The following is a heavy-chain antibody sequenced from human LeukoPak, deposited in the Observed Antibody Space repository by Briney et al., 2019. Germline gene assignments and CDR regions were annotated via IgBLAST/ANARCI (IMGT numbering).Heavy chain of an antibody. CDR1: GFTFSSYW. D-gene: IGHD6-13*01. CDR3: ARGGPGIAAAGTYWYFDL. Sequence: GGSLRLSCAASGFTFSSYWMSWVRQAPGKGLEWVANIKQDGSEKYYVDSVKGRFTISRDNAKNSLYLQMNSLRAEDTAVYYCARGGPGIAAAGTYWYFDLWGRGTLVTVSS. J-gene: IGHJ2*01. CDR2: IKQDGSEK. V-gene: IGHV3-7*01.